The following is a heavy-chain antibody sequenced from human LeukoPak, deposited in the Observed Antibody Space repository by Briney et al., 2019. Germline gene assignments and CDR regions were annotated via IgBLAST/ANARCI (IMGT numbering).Heavy chain of an antibody. CDR1: GFTFNSYA. V-gene: IGHV3-23*01. D-gene: IGHD3-9*01. CDR3: AKDTSTGLRYFDWLSYFDY. J-gene: IGHJ4*02. CDR2: ISDSGAGK. Sequence: PGGSLRLSCAASGFTFNSYAMSWVRQAPGKGLEWVSGISDSGAGKYYADSVKGRFTISRDNSKNSLYLQMNSLRAEDTALYYCAKDTSTGLRYFDWLSYFDYWGQGTLVTVSS.